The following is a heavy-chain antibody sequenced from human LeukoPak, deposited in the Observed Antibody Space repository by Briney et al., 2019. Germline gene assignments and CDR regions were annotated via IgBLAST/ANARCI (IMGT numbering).Heavy chain of an antibody. Sequence: GESLTLSCAASGFTFSSYSMNWVRQAPGKGLGWVSYISGSSSTRYYADSVKDRFTISRDNAKNSLYLQMNSLRAEDTSVYYCARYGDYGAFDIWGQGTMVTVSS. CDR1: GFTFSSYS. J-gene: IGHJ3*02. CDR2: ISGSSSTR. V-gene: IGHV3-48*01. D-gene: IGHD4-17*01. CDR3: ARYGDYGAFDI.